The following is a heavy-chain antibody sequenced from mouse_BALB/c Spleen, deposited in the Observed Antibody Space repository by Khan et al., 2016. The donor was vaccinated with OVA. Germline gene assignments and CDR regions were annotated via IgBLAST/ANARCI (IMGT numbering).Heavy chain of an antibody. Sequence: QIQLVQSGPELKKPGETVKISCKASGYTFTNYGMNWVKQAPGKGLKWMGWINTYTGEPTNTDDFKGRFAFSLETSASTAYLQINNLKNEDMATYFCARGASYWYFDVWGAGTTVTVSS. J-gene: IGHJ1*01. V-gene: IGHV9-1*02. CDR2: INTYTGEP. CDR1: GYTFTNYG. CDR3: ARGASYWYFDV.